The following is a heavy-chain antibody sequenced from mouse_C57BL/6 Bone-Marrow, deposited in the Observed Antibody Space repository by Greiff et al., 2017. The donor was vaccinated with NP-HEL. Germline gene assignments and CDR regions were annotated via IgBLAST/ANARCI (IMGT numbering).Heavy chain of an antibody. CDR1: GYTFTSYW. V-gene: IGHV1-69*01. J-gene: IGHJ3*01. D-gene: IGHD1-1*01. Sequence: VQLQQSGAELVMPGASVKLSCKASGYTFTSYWMHWVKQRPGQGLEWIGEIDPSDSYTNYNQKFKGKSTLTVDKSSSTAYMQLSSLTSEDSAVYYCARSAPYGRGAYWGQGTLVTVSA. CDR3: ARSAPYGRGAY. CDR2: IDPSDSYT.